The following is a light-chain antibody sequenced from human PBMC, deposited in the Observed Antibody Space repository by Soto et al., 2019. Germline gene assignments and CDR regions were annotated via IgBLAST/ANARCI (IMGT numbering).Light chain of an antibody. Sequence: VAMTQSPLSLSVTLGQPASISCRSSDSLVYGDGNTYLHWFHQRPGQSPRRLFYKVFNRDSGVADRFSGSGSGTDFTLKISRVEAEDVGLYYCMQGTQWPPTFGPGTKVDIK. CDR3: MQGTQWPPT. CDR1: DSLVYGDGNTY. V-gene: IGKV2-30*01. CDR2: KVF. J-gene: IGKJ3*01.